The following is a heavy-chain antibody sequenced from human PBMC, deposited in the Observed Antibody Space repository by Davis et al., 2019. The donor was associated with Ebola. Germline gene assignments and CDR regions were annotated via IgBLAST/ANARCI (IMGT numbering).Heavy chain of an antibody. CDR2: ISFSGSPI. Sequence: GESLKISCAASGYAFNIYGMNWVRQAPGKGLEWISYISFSGSPIYYADSVKGRFTISRDNAMNSVFLQMDSLRDEDTAVYYCARMGVVGNYYGSGSNYWGQGTLVIVSS. J-gene: IGHJ4*02. D-gene: IGHD3-10*01. CDR3: ARMGVVGNYYGSGSNY. V-gene: IGHV3-48*02. CDR1: GYAFNIYG.